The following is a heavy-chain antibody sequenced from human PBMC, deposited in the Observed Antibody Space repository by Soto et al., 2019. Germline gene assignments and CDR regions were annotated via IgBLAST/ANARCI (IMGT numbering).Heavy chain of an antibody. J-gene: IGHJ4*02. D-gene: IGHD3-3*01. CDR1: GYTFTSYD. Sequence: ASVKVSCKASGYTFTSYDINWVRQATGQGLGWMGWMNPNSGNTGYAQKFQGRVTMTRNTPISTAYMELSSLRSEDTAVYYCARVYDFWSGVILDYWGQGTLVTVSS. V-gene: IGHV1-8*01. CDR2: MNPNSGNT. CDR3: ARVYDFWSGVILDY.